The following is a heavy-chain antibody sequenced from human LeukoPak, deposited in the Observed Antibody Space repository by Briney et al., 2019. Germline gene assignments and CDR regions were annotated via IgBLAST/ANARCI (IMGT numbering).Heavy chain of an antibody. CDR3: TNTLATSGY. CDR1: GLTFSNYW. V-gene: IGHV3-7*01. J-gene: IGHJ4*02. Sequence: GGSLRLSCTASGLTFSNYWTTWVRQAPGKGLEWVATINKGGSEKHYVDSVRGRFTISRDNAKNSVFLQMNSLRVGDTAVYYCTNTLATSGYWGQGTLVTVSS. D-gene: IGHD1-1*01. CDR2: INKGGSEK.